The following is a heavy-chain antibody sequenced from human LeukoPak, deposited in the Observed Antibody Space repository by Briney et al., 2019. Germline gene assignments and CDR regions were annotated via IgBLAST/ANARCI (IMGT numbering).Heavy chain of an antibody. J-gene: IGHJ4*02. CDR3: AREGGDSGSFLPFDY. CDR1: GASTNTHF. V-gene: IGHV4-4*07. CDR2: IYFSGSS. Sequence: SETLSVTCTVSGASTNTHFWSGIRQPAGKGLEWIGRIYFSGSSNYNPSLKSRVTMSVDTSNNQLSLKPTSVSAADTAVYYCAREGGDSGSFLPFDYWGRGTLVTVSS. D-gene: IGHD3-10*01.